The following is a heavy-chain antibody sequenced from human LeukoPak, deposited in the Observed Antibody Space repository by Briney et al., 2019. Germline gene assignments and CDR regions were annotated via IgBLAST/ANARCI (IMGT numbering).Heavy chain of an antibody. CDR1: GFTFSSYS. CDR2: ISSSSSHI. D-gene: IGHD3-10*01. J-gene: IGHJ4*02. Sequence: PGGSLRLSCAASGFTFSSYSMNWVRQAPGKGLEWASSISSSSSHIYYADSVKGRFTISRDNAKNSLYLQMNSLRAEDTAVYYCARDQGGSGSYSMFDYWGQGTLVTVSS. V-gene: IGHV3-21*01. CDR3: ARDQGGSGSYSMFDY.